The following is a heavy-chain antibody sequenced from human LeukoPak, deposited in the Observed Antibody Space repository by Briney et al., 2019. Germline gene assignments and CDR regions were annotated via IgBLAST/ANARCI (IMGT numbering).Heavy chain of an antibody. Sequence: ASVKVSCKASGYTFTSYYVHWVRQAPGQGLEWMGIISPSGASTSYAQKFQGRVTMTRDMSTSTVYMGLSSLISEDTAVYYCARGSSRGPRDAFDFWGQGTMVTLSS. CDR2: ISPSGAST. D-gene: IGHD2-15*01. CDR1: GYTFTSYY. CDR3: ARGSSRGPRDAFDF. J-gene: IGHJ3*01. V-gene: IGHV1-46*01.